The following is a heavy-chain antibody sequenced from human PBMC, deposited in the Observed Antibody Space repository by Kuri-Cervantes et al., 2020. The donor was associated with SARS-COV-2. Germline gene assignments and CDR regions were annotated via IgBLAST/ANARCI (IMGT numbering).Heavy chain of an antibody. D-gene: IGHD1-7*01. Sequence: GGSLRLSCAASGFTFSSYALSWVRQPPGKGLEWVSVISGSGTGAYYADSVKRRFTISRDNSKNTLYLQMNSLIAEDTAGYFGSEDPTATTEYYYAMDVWGQGTTVTVSS. CDR1: GFTFSSYA. CDR2: ISGSGTGA. J-gene: IGHJ6*02. CDR3: SEDPTATTEYYYAMDV. V-gene: IGHV3-23*01.